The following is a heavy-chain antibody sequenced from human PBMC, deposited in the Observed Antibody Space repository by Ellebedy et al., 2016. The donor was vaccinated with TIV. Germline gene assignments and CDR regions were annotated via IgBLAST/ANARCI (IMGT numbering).Heavy chain of an antibody. J-gene: IGHJ4*02. D-gene: IGHD2-15*01. CDR1: GYTFTGYY. V-gene: IGHV1-2*04. CDR2: INPNSGGT. CDR3: ERVGGEGYCSGGSCYSVGSLYD. Sequence: AASVKVSCKASGYTFTGYYMHWVRQAPGQGLEWMGWINPNSGGTKYAQKFQGWVTMTRDTSISTAYTELSRLRSDDTAVYYCERVGGEGYCSGGSCYSVGSLYDWGQGTLVTVSS.